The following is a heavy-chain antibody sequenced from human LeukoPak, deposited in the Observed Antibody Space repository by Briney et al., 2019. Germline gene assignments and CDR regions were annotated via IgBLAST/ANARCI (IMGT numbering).Heavy chain of an antibody. D-gene: IGHD3-22*01. Sequence: GGSLRLSCTASGFNFKKAWMNWVRQASGRGLQWVGRIKSETDNGTIDYAAPVKGRFTISRDDSRNTVYLHMNSLKVDDAAVYYCATDYYDTAGHCKDYWGQGTLVTVSS. CDR3: ATDYYDTAGHCKDY. J-gene: IGHJ4*02. V-gene: IGHV3-15*07. CDR2: IKSETDNGTI. CDR1: GFNFKKAW.